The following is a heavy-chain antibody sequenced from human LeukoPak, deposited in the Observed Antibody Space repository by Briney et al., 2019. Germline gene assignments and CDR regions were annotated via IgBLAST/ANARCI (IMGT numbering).Heavy chain of an antibody. J-gene: IGHJ4*02. Sequence: SETLSLTCTVSGGSISSYYWSWIRQPPGKGLEWIGEINHSGSTNYNPSLKSRVTISVDTSKNQFSLKLSSVTAADTAVYYCALLWFGELPFDYWGQGTLVTVSS. CDR3: ALLWFGELPFDY. CDR1: GGSISSYY. CDR2: INHSGST. D-gene: IGHD3-10*01. V-gene: IGHV4-34*01.